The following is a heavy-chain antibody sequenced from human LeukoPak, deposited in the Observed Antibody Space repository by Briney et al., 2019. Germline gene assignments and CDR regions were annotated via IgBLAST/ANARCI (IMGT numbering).Heavy chain of an antibody. V-gene: IGHV4-34*01. CDR2: INHGGST. CDR1: GGSFSGYY. Sequence: PSETLSLTCAVYGGSFSGYYWSWIRQPPGKGLEWIGEINHGGSTNYNPSLKSRVTISVDTSKNQFSLKLSSVTAADTAVYYCARLLGYCSSTSCRNYYYYYYMDVWGKGTTVTVSS. D-gene: IGHD2-2*01. J-gene: IGHJ6*03. CDR3: ARLLGYCSSTSCRNYYYYYYMDV.